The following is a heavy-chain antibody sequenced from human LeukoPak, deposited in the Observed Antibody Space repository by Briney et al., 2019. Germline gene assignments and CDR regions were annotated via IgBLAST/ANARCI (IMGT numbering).Heavy chain of an antibody. CDR2: IYHSGST. V-gene: IGHV4-4*02. Sequence: SETLSLTCAVSGGSISSSNWWSWVRQPPGKGLEWIGEIYHSGSTNYNPSLKSRVTMSVDTSKNQFSLKLSSVTAADTAVYYCARGRYYYGSGSYNFDYWGQGALVTVSS. D-gene: IGHD3-10*01. CDR1: GGSISSSNW. J-gene: IGHJ4*02. CDR3: ARGRYYYGSGSYNFDY.